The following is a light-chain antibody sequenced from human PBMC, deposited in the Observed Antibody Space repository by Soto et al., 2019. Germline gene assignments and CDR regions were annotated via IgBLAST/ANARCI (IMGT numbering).Light chain of an antibody. V-gene: IGLV2-11*01. CDR2: DVS. J-gene: IGLJ1*01. CDR1: SSDFGGYNY. Sequence: QSALTQPRSVSGSPGQSVTISCTGTSSDFGGYNYVSWYQHHPGKAPKLMIYDVSERPSGVPDCFSGSKSGNTASLTISGLQAEDEADYYCCSYAGTFYVFGTGTKVTVL. CDR3: CSYAGTFYV.